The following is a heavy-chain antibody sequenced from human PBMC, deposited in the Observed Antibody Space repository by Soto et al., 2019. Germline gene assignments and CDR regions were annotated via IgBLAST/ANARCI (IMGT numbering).Heavy chain of an antibody. CDR3: ARAWGIAAAIDY. V-gene: IGHV1-46*03. CDR1: WYTLTRHY. CDR2: INPSGGST. Sequence: ASVKGSCKGSWYTLTRHYMHWGGQAPGQGLEWMGIINPSGGSTSYAQKFQGRVTMTRDTSTSTVYMELSSLRSEDTAVYYCARAWGIAAAIDYWGQGTLVTVYS. J-gene: IGHJ4*02. D-gene: IGHD6-13*01.